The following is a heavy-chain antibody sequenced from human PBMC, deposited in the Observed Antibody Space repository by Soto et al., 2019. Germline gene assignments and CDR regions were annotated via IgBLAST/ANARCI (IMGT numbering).Heavy chain of an antibody. D-gene: IGHD3-22*01. Sequence: ESGGGVVQPGRSLRLSCAASGFTFSSYAMHWVRQAPGKGLEWVAVTSYDGSNKYCADSVKGRFTISRDNSKNTLYLQMNSLRPEDTAVYYCARDKFRRTYYNDGSAYFTWGQGTLVTVSS. CDR3: ARDKFRRTYYNDGSAYFT. V-gene: IGHV3-30-3*01. CDR1: GFTFSSYA. J-gene: IGHJ5*02. CDR2: TSYDGSNK.